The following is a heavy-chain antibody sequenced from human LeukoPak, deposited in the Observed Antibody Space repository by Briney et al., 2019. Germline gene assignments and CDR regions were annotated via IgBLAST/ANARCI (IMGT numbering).Heavy chain of an antibody. V-gene: IGHV3-7*03. CDR1: GFTFSSYS. CDR3: ARDWGVYCSSTSCYSSY. J-gene: IGHJ4*02. D-gene: IGHD2-2*01. CDR2: IKQDGSEI. Sequence: GGSLRLSCAASGFTFSSYSMNWVRQAPGKGLEWVANIKQDGSEIYYADSVKGRFTISRDNAKDSLYLQMNSLRAEDTAVYYCARDWGVYCSSTSCYSSYWGQGTLVTVSS.